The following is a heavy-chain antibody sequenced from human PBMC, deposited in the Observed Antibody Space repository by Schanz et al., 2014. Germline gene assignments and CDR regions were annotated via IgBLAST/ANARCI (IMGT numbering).Heavy chain of an antibody. V-gene: IGHV3-7*01. D-gene: IGHD3-10*01. CDR2: IKQDGSEK. CDR3: ARVEGSSGSASSYRALNV. CDR1: GFAFSDYG. Sequence: VQLVESGGGVVQPGKSLRLSCAASGFAFSDYGMHWVRQAPGKGLEWVANIKQDGSEKYYVDSVEGRFTISRDNAKKSLYLQMNTLRAEDTAIYYCARVEGSSGSASSYRALNVWGQGTTVTVSS. J-gene: IGHJ3*01.